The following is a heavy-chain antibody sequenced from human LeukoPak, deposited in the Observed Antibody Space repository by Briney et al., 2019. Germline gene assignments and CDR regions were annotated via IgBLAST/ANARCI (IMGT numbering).Heavy chain of an antibody. CDR2: IYTSGST. V-gene: IGHV4-61*02. Sequence: SETLSLTCTVSGGSISSGSYYWSWIRQPAGKGLEWIGRIYTSGSTNYNPSLKSRVTMSVDTPKNQFSLKLSSVTAADTAVYYCARVPYYYYYMDVWGKGTTVTVSS. CDR3: ARVPYYYYYMDV. CDR1: GGSISSGSYY. J-gene: IGHJ6*03.